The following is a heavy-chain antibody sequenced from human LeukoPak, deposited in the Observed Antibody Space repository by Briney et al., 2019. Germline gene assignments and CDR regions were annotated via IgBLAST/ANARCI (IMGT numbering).Heavy chain of an antibody. CDR3: ARDSYSGYDFGVDY. CDR2: ISSSSSYI. Sequence: TGGSLRLSCAASGFTFSSYSMNWVRQAPGKGLEWVSSISSSSSYIYYADSVKGRFTISRDNAKNSLYLQMNSLRAEDTAVYYCARDSYSGYDFGVDYWGQGTLATVSS. J-gene: IGHJ4*02. CDR1: GFTFSSYS. V-gene: IGHV3-21*01. D-gene: IGHD5-12*01.